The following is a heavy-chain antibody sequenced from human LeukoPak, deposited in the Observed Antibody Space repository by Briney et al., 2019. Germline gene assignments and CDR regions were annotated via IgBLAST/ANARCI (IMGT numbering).Heavy chain of an antibody. J-gene: IGHJ4*02. CDR2: FFYSGST. CDR1: GGSISTSNYY. Sequence: SETLSLTCTVSGGSISTSNYYWGWTRQPPGKGLEWIGNFFYSGSTYYSPSLKSRVTISVDTSKNQFSLKLSSVTAADTAVYYCARAGKGSYLPQDVYFDYWGQGTLVTVSS. V-gene: IGHV4-39*07. D-gene: IGHD1-26*01. CDR3: ARAGKGSYLPQDVYFDY.